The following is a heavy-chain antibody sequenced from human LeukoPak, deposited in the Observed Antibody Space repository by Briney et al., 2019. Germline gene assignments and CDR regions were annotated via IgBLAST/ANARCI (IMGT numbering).Heavy chain of an antibody. D-gene: IGHD4-11*01. J-gene: IGHJ6*03. CDR3: ARDRRLTTVTTKYYYYMDV. V-gene: IGHV1-69*05. Sequence: ASVKVSCKASGGTFSSYAISWVRQAPGQGLEWMGGIIPIFCTANYAQKFQGRVTITTDESTSTAYMELSSLRSEDTAVYYCARDRRLTTVTTKYYYYMDVWGKGTTVTVSS. CDR2: IIPIFCTA. CDR1: GGTFSSYA.